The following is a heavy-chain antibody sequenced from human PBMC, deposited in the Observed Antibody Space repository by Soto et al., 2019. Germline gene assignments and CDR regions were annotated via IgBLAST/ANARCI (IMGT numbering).Heavy chain of an antibody. D-gene: IGHD2-2*01. V-gene: IGHV5-51*01. CDR1: GYSSTSYW. Sequence: GESLKISCKGSGYSSTSYWIGWVRQMPGEGLEWMGIIYPGDSDTRYSPSFQGQVTISADKSISTAYLQWSSLKASDTAMYYCARLSGYCSSTSCTPYYYYGMDVCGQGTTGTASS. CDR2: IYPGDSDT. CDR3: ARLSGYCSSTSCTPYYYYGMDV. J-gene: IGHJ6*02.